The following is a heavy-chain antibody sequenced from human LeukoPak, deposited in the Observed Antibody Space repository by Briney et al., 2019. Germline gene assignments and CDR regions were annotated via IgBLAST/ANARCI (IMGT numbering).Heavy chain of an antibody. Sequence: ASVKVSCKASGYTFTGYYMHWVRQAPGQGLEWMGWINPNNGDTNYAQNFQGRVTMTRDTSISTAYMELSSLRSDDTAVYYCARGRLVPAAIYYYYYMDVWGKGTTVTVSS. V-gene: IGHV1-2*02. J-gene: IGHJ6*03. CDR1: GYTFTGYY. D-gene: IGHD2-2*02. CDR2: INPNNGDT. CDR3: ARGRLVPAAIYYYYYMDV.